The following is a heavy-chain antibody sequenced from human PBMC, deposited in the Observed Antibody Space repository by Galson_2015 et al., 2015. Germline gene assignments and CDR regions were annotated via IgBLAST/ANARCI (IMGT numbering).Heavy chain of an antibody. D-gene: IGHD5-18*01. CDR2: ISSRGSTI. J-gene: IGHJ4*02. CDR1: GFTFSDYY. CDR3: ARETGLVDSYGLHSYFDY. Sequence: SLRLSCAASGFTFSDYYMTWIRQAPGKGLEWVSYISSRGSTIYYADSVKGRFTISRDNAKNSLYLQMNSLRAEDTAVYYCARETGLVDSYGLHSYFDYWGQGTLVTVSS. V-gene: IGHV3-11*04.